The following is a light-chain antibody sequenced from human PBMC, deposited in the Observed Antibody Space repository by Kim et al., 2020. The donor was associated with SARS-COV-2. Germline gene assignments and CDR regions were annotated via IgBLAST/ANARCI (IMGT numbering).Light chain of an antibody. CDR2: GNT. J-gene: IGLJ2*01. CDR1: SSNIGAGYD. CDR3: QSYDNSLSGRV. Sequence: QMFTIPCTGSSSNIGAGYDVHWYQQLPGTAPNLLIYGNTNRPSGVPDRFSGSKSGTSASLAITGLQAEDEADYYCQSYDNSLSGRVFGGGTKLTVL. V-gene: IGLV1-40*01.